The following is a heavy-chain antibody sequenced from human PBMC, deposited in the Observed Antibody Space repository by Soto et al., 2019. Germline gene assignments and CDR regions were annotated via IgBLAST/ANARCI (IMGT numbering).Heavy chain of an antibody. CDR1: GYTFTSYY. CDR2: INPSGDST. D-gene: IGHD6-6*01. V-gene: IGHV1-46*01. Sequence: ASVKVSCKASGYTFTSYYMHWVRQAPGQRFDWMGIINPSGDSTSYAQKFQGRVTMTRDTSTSTVYMELSSLRSDDTAVYYCARDPEFSSSPDQIYYFDYWGQGTLVTAPQ. J-gene: IGHJ4*02. CDR3: ARDPEFSSSPDQIYYFDY.